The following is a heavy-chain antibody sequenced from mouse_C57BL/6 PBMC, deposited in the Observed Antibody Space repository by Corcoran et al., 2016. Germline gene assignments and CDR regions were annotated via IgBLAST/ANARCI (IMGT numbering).Heavy chain of an antibody. CDR2: IDPANGNT. CDR1: GFNIKNTY. D-gene: IGHD2-5*01. J-gene: IGHJ3*01. CDR3: AKGDYYSNTWFAY. Sequence: EVQLQQSVAELVRPGASVKLSCTASGFNIKNTYMHWVKQRPEQGLEWIGRIDPANGNTKYAPKFQGKATITADTSSNTAYLQLSSLTSEDTAIYYCAKGDYYSNTWFAYWGQGTLVTVSA. V-gene: IGHV14-3*01.